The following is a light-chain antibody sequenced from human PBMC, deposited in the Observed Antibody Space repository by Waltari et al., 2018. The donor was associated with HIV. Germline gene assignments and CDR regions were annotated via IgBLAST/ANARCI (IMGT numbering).Light chain of an antibody. CDR1: QDIANY. Sequence: DIQITQSPSSLSASVGDSVTITCQASQDIANYLNWYQQKPGKAPKLLIFDASNLETGVPSRFSGSGSGTHFTFTISSLQPEDIATYYCQQCANLPLTFGPGTKVDIK. CDR2: DAS. CDR3: QQCANLPLT. V-gene: IGKV1-33*01. J-gene: IGKJ3*01.